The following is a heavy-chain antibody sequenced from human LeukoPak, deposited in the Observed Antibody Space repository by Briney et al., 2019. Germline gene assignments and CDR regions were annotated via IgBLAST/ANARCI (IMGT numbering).Heavy chain of an antibody. Sequence: SETLSLTCAVYGGSFSGYYWSWIRQPPGKGLEWIGEINHSGSTNYNPSLKSRVTISVDTSKNQFSLKLSSVTAADTAVYYCARGADILTGYYDYWGQGTLVTVSS. CDR3: ARGADILTGYYDY. CDR2: INHSGST. CDR1: GGSFSGYY. V-gene: IGHV4-34*01. J-gene: IGHJ4*02. D-gene: IGHD3-9*01.